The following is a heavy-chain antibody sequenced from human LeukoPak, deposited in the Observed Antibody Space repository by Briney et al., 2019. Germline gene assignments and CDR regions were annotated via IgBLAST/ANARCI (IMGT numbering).Heavy chain of an antibody. CDR1: GGSISSSNW. V-gene: IGHV4-4*02. J-gene: IGHJ4*02. D-gene: IGHD3-22*01. Sequence: SGTLSLTCAVSGGSISSSNWWSWVRQPPGKGLEWIGEIYHSGSTNYNPSLKSRVTISVDKSKNQFSLKLSSVTAADTAVYYCARDFEGGMDYDSSGYYGYWGQGTLVTVSS. CDR2: IYHSGST. CDR3: ARDFEGGMDYDSSGYYGY.